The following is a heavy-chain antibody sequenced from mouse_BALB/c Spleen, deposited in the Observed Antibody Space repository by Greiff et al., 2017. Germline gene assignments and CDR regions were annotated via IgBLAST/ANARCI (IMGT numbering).Heavy chain of an antibody. CDR1: GFTFTDYY. CDR3: ARDMRGYFDS. J-gene: IGHJ2*01. Sequence: EVKLVESGGGLVQPGGSLRLSCATSGFTFTDYYMSWVRQPPGKALEWLGFIRNKANGYTTEYSASVKGRFTISRDNSQSILYLQMNTLRAEDSATYYCARDMRGYFDSWGQGTTLTVSS. V-gene: IGHV7-3*02. CDR2: IRNKANGYTT.